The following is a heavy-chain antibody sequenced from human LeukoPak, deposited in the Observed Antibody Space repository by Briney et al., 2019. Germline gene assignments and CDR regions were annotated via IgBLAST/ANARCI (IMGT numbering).Heavy chain of an antibody. CDR2: ISSDGSGT. V-gene: IGHV3-74*01. D-gene: IGHD6-19*01. Sequence: GGSLRLSCVASGFTFSSYPMTWVRQAPGKGLVWVSRISSDGSGTIYADSVKGRFTISRDSAKNTLFLQMNSLRAEDTALYYCARDRGGSGPTTVDYWGQGTLVTVSS. CDR1: GFTFSSYP. J-gene: IGHJ4*02. CDR3: ARDRGGSGPTTVDY.